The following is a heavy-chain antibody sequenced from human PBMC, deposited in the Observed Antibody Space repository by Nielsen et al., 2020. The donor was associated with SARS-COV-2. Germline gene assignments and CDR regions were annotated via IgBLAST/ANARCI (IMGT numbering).Heavy chain of an antibody. Sequence: GGSLRLSCAASGFTFDDYAMHWVRQAPGKGLEWVSGISWNSGSIGYADSVKGRFTISRDNAKNSLYLQMNSLRAEDTALYYCAKLFPTGSGYDSNYYYGMDVWGQGTTVTVSS. CDR2: ISWNSGSI. J-gene: IGHJ6*02. CDR1: GFTFDDYA. D-gene: IGHD5-12*01. CDR3: AKLFPTGSGYDSNYYYGMDV. V-gene: IGHV3-9*01.